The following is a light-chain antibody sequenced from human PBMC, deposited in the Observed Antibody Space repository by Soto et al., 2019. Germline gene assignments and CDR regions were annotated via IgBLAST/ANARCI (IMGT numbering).Light chain of an antibody. J-gene: IGKJ4*02. V-gene: IGKV1-9*01. Sequence: IQLTQSPSSLSASVGDRVTITCLASQCISRDLAWYQQKPGKAPKLLSYAASTLQSGVPSRFSGSGSGTDFNLTISSLQPEDFATDYCQQLNSYQLTFGGGTKVEIK. CDR2: AAS. CDR1: QCISRD. CDR3: QQLNSYQLT.